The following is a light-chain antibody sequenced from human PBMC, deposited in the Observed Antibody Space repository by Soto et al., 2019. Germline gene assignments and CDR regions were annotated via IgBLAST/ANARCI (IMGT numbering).Light chain of an antibody. V-gene: IGKV1-39*01. Sequence: DIQMTQSPRFLSASVGDRVTITCRASQNIRTYLTWYQQKPGKGPTVLIYAASTLQRGVPSRFSGSTTGTDFTLTITGLQPEDSATYYCQQNLSVPRTFGRGTKVEIK. J-gene: IGKJ1*01. CDR3: QQNLSVPRT. CDR1: QNIRTY. CDR2: AAS.